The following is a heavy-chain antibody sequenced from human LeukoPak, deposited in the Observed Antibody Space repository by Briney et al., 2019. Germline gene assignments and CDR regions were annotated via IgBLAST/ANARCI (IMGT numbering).Heavy chain of an antibody. CDR3: ARGTAYDFWSGKLPSAFDY. CDR1: GGTFSSYA. J-gene: IGHJ4*02. V-gene: IGHV1-69*05. D-gene: IGHD3-3*01. CDR2: IIPIFGTA. Sequence: SVNVSCKASGGTFSSYAISWVRQAPGQGLEWMGGIIPIFGTANYAQKFQGRVTITTDESTSTAYMELSSLRSEDTAVYYCARGTAYDFWSGKLPSAFDYWGQGTLVTVSS.